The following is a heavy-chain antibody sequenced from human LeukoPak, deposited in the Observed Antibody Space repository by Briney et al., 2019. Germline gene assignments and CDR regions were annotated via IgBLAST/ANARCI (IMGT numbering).Heavy chain of an antibody. CDR1: GFTFSSYA. D-gene: IGHD2-15*01. Sequence: GGSLRLSCAASGFTFSSYAMHWVRQAPGKGLEWVAVISYDGSNKYYADSVKGRFTISRDNSKNTLYLQMNSLRAEDTAVYYCARAWVAGEALDYWGQGTLVTVSS. V-gene: IGHV3-30-3*01. CDR2: ISYDGSNK. CDR3: ARAWVAGEALDY. J-gene: IGHJ4*02.